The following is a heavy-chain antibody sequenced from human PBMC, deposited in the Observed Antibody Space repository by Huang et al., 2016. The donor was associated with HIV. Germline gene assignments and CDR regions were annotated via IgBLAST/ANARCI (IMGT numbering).Heavy chain of an antibody. D-gene: IGHD5-12*01. CDR3: ARIKVARGVWFDP. Sequence: QVQLVQSGAEVKKPGASVKVSCKASGYTFTSYEINWGRQVNGQGPEWMGWMNPNRGETGYAQKFQGRVTMTRNTSISTAYMELTSLRSEDTAVYYCARIKVARGVWFDPWGQGTLVTVSS. CDR1: GYTFTSYE. V-gene: IGHV1-8*01. J-gene: IGHJ5*02. CDR2: MNPNRGET.